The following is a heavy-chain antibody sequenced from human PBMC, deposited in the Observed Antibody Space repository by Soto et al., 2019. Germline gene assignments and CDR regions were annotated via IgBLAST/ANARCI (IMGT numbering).Heavy chain of an antibody. Sequence: SETLSLTCAVYGGSFSSYHWSWIRQTPGKGPEWIGEINHLTTTNYNPSLKSRVTISPDTPKNQFSLKLSSVTAADTAVYYCARGYDTALAPIFWGQGILVTVSS. CDR2: INHLTTT. CDR3: ARGYDTALAPIF. CDR1: GGSFSSYH. V-gene: IGHV4-34*01. D-gene: IGHD5-18*01. J-gene: IGHJ4*02.